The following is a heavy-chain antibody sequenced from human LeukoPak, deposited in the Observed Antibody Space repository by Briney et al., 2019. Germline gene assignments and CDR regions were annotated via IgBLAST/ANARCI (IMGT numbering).Heavy chain of an antibody. D-gene: IGHD5-12*01. CDR3: ARAHSGYADY. Sequence: PGGSLRLSCAASGFTFSDYYMSWIRQAPGKGLEWVSYISSSSSYTNYADSVKGRFTISRDNAKNSLYLQMNSLRAEDTALYYCARAHSGYADYWGQGTLVTVSS. V-gene: IGHV3-11*06. CDR1: GFTFSDYY. J-gene: IGHJ4*02. CDR2: ISSSSSYT.